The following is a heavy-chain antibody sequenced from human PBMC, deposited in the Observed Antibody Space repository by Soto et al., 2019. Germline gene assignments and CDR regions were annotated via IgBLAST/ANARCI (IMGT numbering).Heavy chain of an antibody. D-gene: IGHD3-10*01. CDR2: IIPILGIA. CDR1: GGTFSSYT. J-gene: IGHJ4*02. Sequence: QVQLVQSGAEVKKPGSSVKVSCKASGGTFSSYTISWVRQAPGQGLEWMGRIIPILGIANYAQKFQGRVTITADKSTSTSDMEQSSLRSEDTAVYYCARTVYYGAGSDTFAYWGQVTLVIVSA. V-gene: IGHV1-69*02. CDR3: ARTVYYGAGSDTFAY.